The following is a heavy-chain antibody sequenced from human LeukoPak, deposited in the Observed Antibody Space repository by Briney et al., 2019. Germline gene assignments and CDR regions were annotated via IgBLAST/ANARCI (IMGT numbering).Heavy chain of an antibody. J-gene: IGHJ5*02. CDR3: ARDLSAFGGRFDP. V-gene: IGHV4-4*07. CDR1: GGSISSYY. D-gene: IGHD3-10*01. CDR2: VYSSGST. Sequence: SETLSLTCTVSGGSISSYYWNWIRQPAGKGLEWIGRVYSSGSTNYNPSLKSRVTMSVDTSKNRCSLTLTSVTAADTAVYYCARDLSAFGGRFDPWGQGTLVAVSS.